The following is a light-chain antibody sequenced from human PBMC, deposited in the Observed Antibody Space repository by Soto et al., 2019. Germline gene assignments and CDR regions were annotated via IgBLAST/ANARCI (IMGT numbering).Light chain of an antibody. CDR2: DVS. CDR3: CSDAVSPYV. V-gene: IGLV2-11*01. CDR1: SSDVGDYNY. Sequence: QSALTQPRSVSGSPGQSVAISCTGTSSDVGDYNYVSWYQQHPGKAPKVMIYDVSKRPSGVPDRFSGSKSGNTASLTISGLQAEDEADYYCCSDAVSPYVFGTGTKVTVL. J-gene: IGLJ1*01.